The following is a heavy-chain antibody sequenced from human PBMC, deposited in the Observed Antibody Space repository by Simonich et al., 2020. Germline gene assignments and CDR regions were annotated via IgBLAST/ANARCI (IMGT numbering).Heavy chain of an antibody. V-gene: IGHV4-34*01. CDR1: GGSFSGYY. CDR3: ARGKGWKNAFDI. D-gene: IGHD1-1*01. J-gene: IGHJ3*02. CDR2: INHSGST. Sequence: QVQLQQWGAGLLKPSETLSLTCAVYGGSFSGYYWSWIRHPPGKGLEWIGEINHSGSTNNNPSPKSRVTISVDTSKNQFSLKLSSVTAADTAVYYCARGKGWKNAFDIWGQGTMVTVSS.